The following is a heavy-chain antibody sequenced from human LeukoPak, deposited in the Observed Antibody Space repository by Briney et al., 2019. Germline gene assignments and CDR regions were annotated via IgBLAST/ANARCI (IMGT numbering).Heavy chain of an antibody. CDR1: GYTLTELS. J-gene: IGHJ5*02. Sequence: ASVKVSCKVSGYTLTELSMHWVRQAPGKGLEWMGGFDPEDGETIYAQKFQGRVTMTEDTSTGTAYMELSSLRSEDTAVYYCATDRGYSYGSNWFDPWGQGTLVTVSS. CDR3: ATDRGYSYGSNWFDP. V-gene: IGHV1-24*01. D-gene: IGHD5-18*01. CDR2: FDPEDGET.